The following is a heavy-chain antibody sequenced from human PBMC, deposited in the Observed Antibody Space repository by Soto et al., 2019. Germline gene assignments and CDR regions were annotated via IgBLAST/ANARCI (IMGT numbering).Heavy chain of an antibody. J-gene: IGHJ4*02. CDR1: GGSFSGYY. CDR3: ASQMDKGGRPRDY. Sequence: NPSETLSLTCAVYGGSFSGYYWSWIRQPPGKELEWIGEINHSGSTNYNPSLKSRVTISVDTSKNQFSLKLSSVTAADTAVYYCASQMDKGGRPRDYWGQGTLVTVSS. CDR2: INHSGST. D-gene: IGHD2-2*03. V-gene: IGHV4-34*01.